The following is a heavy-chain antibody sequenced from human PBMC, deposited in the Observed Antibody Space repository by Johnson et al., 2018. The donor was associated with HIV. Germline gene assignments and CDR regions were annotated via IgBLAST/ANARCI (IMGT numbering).Heavy chain of an antibody. D-gene: IGHD1-26*01. CDR2: ISYGGSNK. V-gene: IGHV3-30*03. CDR1: GFTISSYG. CDR3: ARVRVGAFDI. J-gene: IGHJ3*02. Sequence: QVQLVESGGGVVQPGGSLRLSCAASGFTISSYGMHWVRQAPGKGLEWVAVISYGGSNKYYADSVKGRFTVSRDNSKNTLYLQMNSLRAEDTAVYYCARVRVGAFDIWGQGTMVTVSS.